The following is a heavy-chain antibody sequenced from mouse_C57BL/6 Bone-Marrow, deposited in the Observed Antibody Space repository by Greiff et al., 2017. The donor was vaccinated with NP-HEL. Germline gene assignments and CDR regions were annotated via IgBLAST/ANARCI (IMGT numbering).Heavy chain of an antibody. J-gene: IGHJ4*01. Sequence: QVQLKESGAELVRPGASVKLSCKASGYTFTDYYINWVKQRPGQGLEWIARIYPGSGNTYYNEKFKGKATLTAEKSSSTAYMQLSSLTSEYSAVYFCARWAYRYYAMDYWGQGTSVTVSS. V-gene: IGHV1-76*01. CDR2: IYPGSGNT. CDR1: GYTFTDYY. D-gene: IGHD2-12*01. CDR3: ARWAYRYYAMDY.